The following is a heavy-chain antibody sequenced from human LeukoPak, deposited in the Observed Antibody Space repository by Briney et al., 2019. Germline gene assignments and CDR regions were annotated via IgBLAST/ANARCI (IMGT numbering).Heavy chain of an antibody. CDR1: GGSISSYY. V-gene: IGHV4-59*12. D-gene: IGHD6-13*01. CDR2: IYYSGST. Sequence: PSETLSLTCTVSGGSISSYYWSWIRQPPGKGLEWIGYIYYSGSTNYNPSLKSRVTISVDTSKNQFSLKLSSVTAADTAVYYCATTPAGSWYERSWFDPWGQGTLVTVSS. J-gene: IGHJ5*02. CDR3: ATTPAGSWYERSWFDP.